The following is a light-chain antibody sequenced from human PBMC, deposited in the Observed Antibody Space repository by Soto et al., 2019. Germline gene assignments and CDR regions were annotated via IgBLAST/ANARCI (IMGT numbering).Light chain of an antibody. Sequence: DIKMTQSPSTLSASVGDRVTIICRASQSISSWLAWYQQKPGKAPKLLIYDASSLESGVPSRISGSGSGTEFTLSISSLQPDDFATYYCQQYNSYPWTFGQGTKVQIK. CDR3: QQYNSYPWT. J-gene: IGKJ1*01. CDR1: QSISSW. V-gene: IGKV1-5*02. CDR2: DAS.